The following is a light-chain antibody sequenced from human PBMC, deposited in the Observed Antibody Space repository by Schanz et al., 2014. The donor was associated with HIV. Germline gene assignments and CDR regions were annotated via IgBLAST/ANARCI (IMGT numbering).Light chain of an antibody. CDR3: QQRSSWPRLT. V-gene: IGKV3D-20*02. CDR1: QSISNN. Sequence: EIVMTQSPATLSVSPGERATLSCRASQSISNNLAWYQHKPGQAPRLLIYATSFRAVGIPDRFSGSGSETDFTLTISGLEPEDFAIYYCQQRSSWPRLTFGGGTKVEIK. CDR2: ATS. J-gene: IGKJ4*01.